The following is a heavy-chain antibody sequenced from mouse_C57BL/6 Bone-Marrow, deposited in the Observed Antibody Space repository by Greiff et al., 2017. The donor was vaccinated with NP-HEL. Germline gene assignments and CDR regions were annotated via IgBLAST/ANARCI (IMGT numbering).Heavy chain of an antibody. CDR1: GFTFSSYA. D-gene: IGHD2-4*01. Sequence: EVKVVESGGGLVKPGGSLKLSCAASGFTFSSYAMSWVRQTPEKRLEWVATISDGGSYTYYPDNVKGRFTISRDNAKNNLYLQMSHLKSEDTAMYYCARGIYYDYDKYFDVWGTGTTVTVSS. V-gene: IGHV5-4*03. J-gene: IGHJ1*03. CDR3: ARGIYYDYDKYFDV. CDR2: ISDGGSYT.